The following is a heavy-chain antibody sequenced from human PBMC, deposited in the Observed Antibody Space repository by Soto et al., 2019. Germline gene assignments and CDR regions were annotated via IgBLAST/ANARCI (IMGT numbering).Heavy chain of an antibody. D-gene: IGHD4-4*01. V-gene: IGHV4-34*01. J-gene: IGHJ6*03. Sequence: SETLSLTCAVYGGSFSGYYWSWIRQPPGKGPEWIGEINHSGSTNYNPSLKSRVTISVDTSKNQFSLKLSSVTAADTAVYYCAGMTTVTTEAYYYYYYMDVWGKGTTVTVSS. CDR2: INHSGST. CDR1: GGSFSGYY. CDR3: AGMTTVTTEAYYYYYYMDV.